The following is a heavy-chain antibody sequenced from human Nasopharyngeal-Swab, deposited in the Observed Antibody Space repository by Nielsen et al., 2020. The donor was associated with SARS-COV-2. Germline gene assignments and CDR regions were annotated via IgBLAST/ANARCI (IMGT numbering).Heavy chain of an antibody. V-gene: IGHV3-11*05. J-gene: IGHJ4*02. Sequence: GESLKISCAASGFTFSDYYMSWIRQAPGKGPEWVSYITSRTSYTKYADSVKGRFTISRDDARNSLYLQMNNLRVEDTAVYYCAKGADCWGQGTLVTVSS. CDR1: GFTFSDYY. CDR2: ITSRTSYT. CDR3: AKGADC.